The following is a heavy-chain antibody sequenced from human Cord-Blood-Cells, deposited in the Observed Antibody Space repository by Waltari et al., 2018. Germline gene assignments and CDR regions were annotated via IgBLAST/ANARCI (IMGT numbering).Heavy chain of an antibody. Sequence: QVQLVESGGGVVQPGRSLRLSCAASGFTFSSYALHRVRQAPGKGLEWVAVISYDGSNKYYADSVKGRFTISRDNSKNTLYLQMNSLRAEDTAVYYCARDVYAAAATGFDYWGQGTLVTVSS. CDR3: ARDVYAAAATGFDY. V-gene: IGHV3-30*04. J-gene: IGHJ4*02. CDR1: GFTFSSYA. CDR2: ISYDGSNK. D-gene: IGHD2-2*01.